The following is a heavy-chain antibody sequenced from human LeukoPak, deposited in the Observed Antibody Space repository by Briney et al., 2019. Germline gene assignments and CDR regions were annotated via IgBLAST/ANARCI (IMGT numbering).Heavy chain of an antibody. CDR2: VIPIFGTA. D-gene: IGHD2-15*01. V-gene: IGHV1-69*13. Sequence: SVKVSCKASGGTFSSYAISWVRQAPGQGLEWMGGVIPIFGTANYAQKFQGRVTITADESTSTAYMELSSLRSEDTAVYYCARQYMRYCSGGSCYSFGYWGQGTLVTVSS. CDR3: ARQYMRYCSGGSCYSFGY. J-gene: IGHJ4*02. CDR1: GGTFSSYA.